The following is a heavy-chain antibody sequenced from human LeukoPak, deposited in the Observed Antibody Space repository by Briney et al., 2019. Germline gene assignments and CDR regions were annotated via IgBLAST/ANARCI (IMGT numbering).Heavy chain of an antibody. J-gene: IGHJ4*02. CDR1: GFTFNTYT. CDR2: ISNDGSNK. Sequence: GGSLRLSCAASGFTFNTYTMHWVRQAPDRGLEWVAVISNDGSNKFYVDSVKGRSTISRDNSKNTLYLQMNSLRAEDTAVYYCARGGALLWFGASFDYWGQGTLVTVSS. D-gene: IGHD3-10*01. V-gene: IGHV3-30-3*01. CDR3: ARGGALLWFGASFDY.